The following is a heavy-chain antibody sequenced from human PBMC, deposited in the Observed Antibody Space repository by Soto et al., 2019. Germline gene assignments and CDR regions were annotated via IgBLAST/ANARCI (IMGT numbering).Heavy chain of an antibody. D-gene: IGHD6-13*01. CDR1: GGTFSIYT. V-gene: IGHV1-69*02. CDR3: ARDIDNSNWPNFDS. J-gene: IGHJ4*02. CDR2: VLPFLDIT. Sequence: QVQLVQSGSEVKKPGSSVRVSCKTSGGTFSIYTISWVRQAPGQGLEWMGRVLPFLDITSYSQRFQGRVTITADRSTTTAYMELSSLRSEDTAVYYCARDIDNSNWPNFDSWGQGTLVTVSS.